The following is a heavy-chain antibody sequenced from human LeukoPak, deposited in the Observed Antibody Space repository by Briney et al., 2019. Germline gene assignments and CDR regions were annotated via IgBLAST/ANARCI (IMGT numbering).Heavy chain of an antibody. CDR3: VRDANYHDGSNYYDVLDI. CDR1: GFTFSNYW. J-gene: IGHJ3*02. D-gene: IGHD3-22*01. CDR2: IRGDGSRQ. Sequence: GGSLRLSCSASGFTFSNYWMVWVRQAPGEGLEWVANIRGDGSRQYYLDSVKGRFTISRDNAKNSLYLQMSSLRADDTAVYYCVRDANYHDGSNYYDVLDIWGQGTMVTVSS. V-gene: IGHV3-7*01.